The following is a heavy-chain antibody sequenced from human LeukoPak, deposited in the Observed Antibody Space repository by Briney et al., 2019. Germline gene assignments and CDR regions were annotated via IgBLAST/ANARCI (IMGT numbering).Heavy chain of an antibody. CDR3: TTDPNYYGSGSFHN. Sequence: PGGSLRLSCAASGFTFSNAWMSWVRQAPGKGLEWVGRIKSKTDGGTTDYAAPVKGRFTISRDDSKNTLYLQMNSLKTEDTAVYYCTTDPNYYGSGSFHNWGQGTLVTVSS. D-gene: IGHD3-10*01. J-gene: IGHJ4*02. CDR1: GFTFSNAW. CDR2: IKSKTDGGTT. V-gene: IGHV3-15*01.